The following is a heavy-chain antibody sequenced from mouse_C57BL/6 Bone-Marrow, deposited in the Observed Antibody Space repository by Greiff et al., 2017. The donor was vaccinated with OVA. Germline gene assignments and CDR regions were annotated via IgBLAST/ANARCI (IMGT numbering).Heavy chain of an antibody. CDR2: IYPRSGNT. D-gene: IGHD4-1*01. CDR1: GYTLTSYG. Sequence: VQVVESGAELARPGASVKLSCKASGYTLTSYGISWVKQRAGQGLEWIGEIYPRSGNTYYNEKFKGKATLTADKSSSTAYMELRSLTSEDSAVYFCALTQYFDVWGTGTTVTVSS. CDR3: ALTQYFDV. J-gene: IGHJ1*03. V-gene: IGHV1-81*01.